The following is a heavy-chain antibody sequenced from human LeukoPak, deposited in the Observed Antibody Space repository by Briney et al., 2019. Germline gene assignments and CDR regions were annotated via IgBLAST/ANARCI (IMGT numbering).Heavy chain of an antibody. CDR3: ARLSAMVRGPEDIFYFEF. Sequence: GGSLRLSCETSGFSFSTYWMSWVRQPPGKGLEWVANIRQDGSEKYYVDSVKGRFTISRDIAKQSVFLQMNSLRAEDTAVYYCARLSAMVRGPEDIFYFEFWGLGTLVTVSS. CDR1: GFSFSTYW. V-gene: IGHV3-7*01. CDR2: IRQDGSEK. J-gene: IGHJ4*02. D-gene: IGHD3-10*01.